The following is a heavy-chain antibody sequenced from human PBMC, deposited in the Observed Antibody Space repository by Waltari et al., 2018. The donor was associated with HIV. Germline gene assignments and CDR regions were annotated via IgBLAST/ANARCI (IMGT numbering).Heavy chain of an antibody. J-gene: IGHJ4*02. CDR3: ARDGHYYDSRPLDY. D-gene: IGHD3-22*01. CDR1: GCALKPHP. V-gene: IGHV3-30-3*01. CDR2: ISWDGSNK. Sequence: QVQLVASGGGVVQPCRSLGLSCGAAGCALKPHPLHLVRPAPGKGLDWVACISWDGSNKYYADSVKGRFSVSRDNSKNTLYLQMNSLRAEDTAVYYCARDGHYYDSRPLDYWGQGTLVTVSS.